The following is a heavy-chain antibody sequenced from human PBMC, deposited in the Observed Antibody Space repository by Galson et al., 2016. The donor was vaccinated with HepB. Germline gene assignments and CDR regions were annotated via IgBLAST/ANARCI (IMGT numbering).Heavy chain of an antibody. D-gene: IGHD5-12*01. Sequence: SLRLPCAASGFSFSSYAMHWVRQAPGKGLEGVAIISYDGGNKFYADSVKDRFTISRDNSKNTLYLQMNSLRVEDTALYYCARSDSGYDSFDCWGQGTLVTVSS. CDR1: GFSFSSYA. CDR2: ISYDGGNK. CDR3: ARSDSGYDSFDC. V-gene: IGHV3-30*04. J-gene: IGHJ4*02.